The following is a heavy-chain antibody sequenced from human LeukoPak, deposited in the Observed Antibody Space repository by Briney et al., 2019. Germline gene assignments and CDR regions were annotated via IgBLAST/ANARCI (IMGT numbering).Heavy chain of an antibody. CDR2: ISSSSSYI. CDR3: ARDRGDSSSWYPTSYFDY. D-gene: IGHD6-13*01. V-gene: IGHV3-21*01. CDR1: GFTFSSYS. J-gene: IGHJ4*02. Sequence: GGSLRLSCAASGFTFSSYSMNWVRQAPGKGLEWVSSISSSSSYIYYADSVNGRFTISRDNAKNSLYLQMNSLRAEDTAVYYCARDRGDSSSWYPTSYFDYWGQGTLVTVSS.